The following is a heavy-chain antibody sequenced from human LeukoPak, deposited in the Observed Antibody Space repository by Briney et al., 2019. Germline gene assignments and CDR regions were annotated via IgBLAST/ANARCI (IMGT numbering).Heavy chain of an antibody. CDR1: GFTFSSYA. D-gene: IGHD3-22*01. Sequence: AGGSLRLSCAASGFTFSSYAMNWVRQAPGKGLEWVSLISTSGNTHYADSVEGRFTISRDNSKNTLYLQMDSLRAEDTAVYHCAKDLDSTGYYSYNYWGRGTLVTASS. V-gene: IGHV3-23*01. CDR3: AKDLDSTGYYSYNY. CDR2: ISTSGNT. J-gene: IGHJ4*02.